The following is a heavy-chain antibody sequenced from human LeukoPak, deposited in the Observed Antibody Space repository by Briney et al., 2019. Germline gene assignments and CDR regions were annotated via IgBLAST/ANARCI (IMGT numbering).Heavy chain of an antibody. Sequence: ASVKVSCKASGGTFSSYAISWVRQAPGQWLEWMGRIIPILGIANYAQKFQARVTITADKSTSTAYMELSSLRSEDTAVYYCARGPHIAARPPHKFDYWGQGTLVTVSS. J-gene: IGHJ4*02. CDR2: IIPILGIA. D-gene: IGHD6-6*01. CDR1: GGTFSSYA. V-gene: IGHV1-69*04. CDR3: ARGPHIAARPPHKFDY.